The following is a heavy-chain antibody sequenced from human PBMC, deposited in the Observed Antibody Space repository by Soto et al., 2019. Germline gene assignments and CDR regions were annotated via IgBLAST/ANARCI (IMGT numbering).Heavy chain of an antibody. V-gene: IGHV3-66*01. J-gene: IGHJ4*02. D-gene: IGHD4-17*01. CDR1: GFSVSSNY. CDR2: IYSGGST. CDR3: ARDPDYYYDY. Sequence: PGGSLRLSCAASGFSVSSNYMSWVRQAPGKGLEWVSVIYSGGSTHYADSVKGRFTISRDNSKNTLFLQMNSLRVEDTAGYYCARDPDYYYDYWGQGTLVTVSS.